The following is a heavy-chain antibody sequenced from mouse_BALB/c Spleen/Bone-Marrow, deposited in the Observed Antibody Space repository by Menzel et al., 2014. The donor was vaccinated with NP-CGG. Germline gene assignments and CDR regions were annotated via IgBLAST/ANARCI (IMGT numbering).Heavy chain of an antibody. D-gene: IGHD1-1*01. Sequence: VQLQQPGAELVKPGASVKLSCTASGFNIKDTYMHWVKQRPEQGLEWIGRIDPANGNTKYDPKFQGKATITADTSSNTAYPQLSSLTSEDTAVYYCAYGSSYDYFDYWGQGTTLTVSS. CDR1: GFNIKDTY. J-gene: IGHJ2*01. V-gene: IGHV14-3*02. CDR3: AYGSSYDYFDY. CDR2: IDPANGNT.